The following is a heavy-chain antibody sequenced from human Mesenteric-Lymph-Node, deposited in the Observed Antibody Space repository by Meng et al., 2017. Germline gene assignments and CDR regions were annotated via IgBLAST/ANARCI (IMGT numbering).Heavy chain of an antibody. D-gene: IGHD5-18*01. CDR3: ARDGVNPKVLQLWFAYYSYSRGD. V-gene: IGHV3-21*01. CDR1: GFTFSSYS. J-gene: IGHJ6*02. CDR2: ISSSSSYI. Sequence: GESLKISCAASGFTFSSYSMNWVRQAPGKGLEWVSSISSSSSYIYYADSVKGRFTISRDNAKNSLYLQMNSLRAEDTAVYYCARDGVNPKVLQLWFAYYSYSRGDWGQGTTVTVSS.